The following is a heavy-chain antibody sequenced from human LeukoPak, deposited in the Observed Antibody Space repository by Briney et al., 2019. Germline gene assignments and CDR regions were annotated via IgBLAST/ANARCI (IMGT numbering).Heavy chain of an antibody. D-gene: IGHD5-18*01. CDR1: GFTFGSHG. V-gene: IGHV3-33*06. CDR3: AKDLSYGSNWFDP. Sequence: SGGSLRLSCVASGFTFGSHGMHWVRQAPGKGLEWVALIWYDGSKKNYADSVKGRFTISRDDSKSTLYLQINSLRAEDTAVYYCAKDLSYGSNWFDPWGQGTLVTVSS. J-gene: IGHJ5*02. CDR2: IWYDGSKK.